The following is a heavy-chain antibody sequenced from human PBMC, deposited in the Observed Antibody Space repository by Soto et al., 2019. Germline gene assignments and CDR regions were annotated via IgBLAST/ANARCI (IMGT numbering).Heavy chain of an antibody. Sequence: SETLSLTCTVSGGSISSGGYYWSWIRQHPGKGLEWIGYIYYSGSTYYNPSLKSRVTISVDTSKNQFSLKLSSVTAADTAVYYCARGTVYYYDSSGYYFDYWGQGTLVTVSS. V-gene: IGHV4-31*03. J-gene: IGHJ4*02. CDR3: ARGTVYYYDSSGYYFDY. CDR2: IYYSGST. CDR1: GGSISSGGYY. D-gene: IGHD3-22*01.